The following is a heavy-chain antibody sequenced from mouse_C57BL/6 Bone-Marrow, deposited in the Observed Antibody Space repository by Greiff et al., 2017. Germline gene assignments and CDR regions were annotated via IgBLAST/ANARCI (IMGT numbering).Heavy chain of an antibody. Sequence: VQLQQPGAELVRPGTSVKLSCKASGYTFTSYWMHWVKQRPGKGLEWIGVIDPSDSYTNYNQKFKGKATLTVDTSSSTAYMQLRSLTSEDSAVYYCARPYGSSIDYWGQGTTLTVSA. CDR2: IDPSDSYT. CDR3: ARPYGSSIDY. V-gene: IGHV1-59*01. CDR1: GYTFTSYW. J-gene: IGHJ2*01. D-gene: IGHD1-1*01.